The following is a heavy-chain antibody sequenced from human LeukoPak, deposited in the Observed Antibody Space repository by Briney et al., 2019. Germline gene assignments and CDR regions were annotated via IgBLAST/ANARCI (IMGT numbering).Heavy chain of an antibody. CDR2: ISYDGSNK. D-gene: IGHD2-2*01. Sequence: GGSLRLSCAASGFTFSSYAMHWVRQAPGKGLEWVAVISYDGSNKYYADSVKGRFTISRDNSKNTLYLQMNSLRAEDTAVYYCARDSTNDSWFDPWGQGTLVTVSS. J-gene: IGHJ5*02. V-gene: IGHV3-30-3*01. CDR1: GFTFSSYA. CDR3: ARDSTNDSWFDP.